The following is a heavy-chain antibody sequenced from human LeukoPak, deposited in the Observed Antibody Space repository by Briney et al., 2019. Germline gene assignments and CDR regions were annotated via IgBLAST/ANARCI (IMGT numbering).Heavy chain of an antibody. Sequence: ASVTVSCTASGYTFTSYGISWVRQAPGQGLEGMGWISAYNGNTNYAQKLQGRVTITTDTSTSTAYMELRSLRSDDTPVYYCAGSPTGYDSSGYYYSVLGAFDIWGQGTMVTVSS. V-gene: IGHV1-18*01. D-gene: IGHD3-22*01. CDR1: GYTFTSYG. J-gene: IGHJ3*02. CDR3: AGSPTGYDSSGYYYSVLGAFDI. CDR2: ISAYNGNT.